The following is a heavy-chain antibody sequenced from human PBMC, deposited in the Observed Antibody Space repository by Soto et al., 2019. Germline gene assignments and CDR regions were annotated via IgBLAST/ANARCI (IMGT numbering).Heavy chain of an antibody. D-gene: IGHD2-2*01. CDR1: GGSISSGGYS. V-gene: IGHV4-30-2*01. CDR3: AAVPGHDGEIDY. Sequence: SETLSLTCAVSGGSISSGGYSWSWIRQPPGKGLEWIGYIYHSGSTYYNPSLKSRVTISVDRSKNQFSLKLSSVTAADTAVYYCAAVPGHDGEIDYWGQGTLVTVSS. J-gene: IGHJ4*02. CDR2: IYHSGST.